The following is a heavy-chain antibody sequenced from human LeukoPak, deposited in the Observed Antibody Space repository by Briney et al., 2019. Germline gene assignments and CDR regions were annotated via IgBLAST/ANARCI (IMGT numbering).Heavy chain of an antibody. D-gene: IGHD3-16*02. Sequence: SETLSLTCAVYGGSFSGYYWSWIRQPPGKGLEWIGEINHSGSTNYNPSLKSRVTISVDTSKNQLSLKLSSVTAADTALYYCARGRYTLYTFDIWGPGTMVTVSS. J-gene: IGHJ3*02. CDR3: ARGRYTLYTFDI. CDR1: GGSFSGYY. CDR2: INHSGST. V-gene: IGHV4-34*01.